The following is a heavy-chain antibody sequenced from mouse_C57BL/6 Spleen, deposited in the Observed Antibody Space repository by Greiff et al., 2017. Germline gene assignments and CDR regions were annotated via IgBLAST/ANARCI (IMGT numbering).Heavy chain of an antibody. Sequence: VQLQQSGPELVKPGASVKISCKASGYSFTGYYMNWVKQSPEKSLEWIGEINPSTGGTTYNQKFKAKATLTVDKSSSTAYMQLKSLTSEDSAVYYCASGAYSTSFDYWGQGTTLTASS. CDR2: INPSTGGT. J-gene: IGHJ2*01. D-gene: IGHD2-5*01. CDR3: ASGAYSTSFDY. CDR1: GYSFTGYY. V-gene: IGHV1-42*01.